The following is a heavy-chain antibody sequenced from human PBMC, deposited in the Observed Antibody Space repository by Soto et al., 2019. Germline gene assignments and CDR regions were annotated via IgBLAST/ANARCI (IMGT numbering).Heavy chain of an antibody. CDR3: AMLNPSAEQHLVR. CDR1: GFTLDSYA. CDR2: LNAGGTHT. J-gene: IGHJ4*02. D-gene: IGHD6-13*01. V-gene: IGHV3-23*01. Sequence: TGGSLRLSCAASGFTLDSYAMSWVRQAPGKGLEWVSALNAGGTHTYYADSVKGRFTISRDSSKNTLFLQTDSLRAENTALYYCAMLNPSAEQHLVRWGQRTLVTVSS.